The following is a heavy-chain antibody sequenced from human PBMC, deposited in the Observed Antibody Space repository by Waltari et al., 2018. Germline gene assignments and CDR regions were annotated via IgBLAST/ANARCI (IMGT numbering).Heavy chain of an antibody. D-gene: IGHD5-18*01. CDR1: AGSFSGYY. Sequence: QVQLQQWGSGLLTPSETLSLTCAVYAGSFSGYYWIWIRQPPGKGLGWIGEINHSGSTNYNPSIKRRVTISVDTAKNQFSLKLSSVTAADTAVYDCARGPRSGYSYGYRAYYDYGMDVWGQGTTVTVSS. CDR3: ARGPRSGYSYGYRAYYDYGMDV. CDR2: INHSGST. J-gene: IGHJ6*02. V-gene: IGHV4-34*01.